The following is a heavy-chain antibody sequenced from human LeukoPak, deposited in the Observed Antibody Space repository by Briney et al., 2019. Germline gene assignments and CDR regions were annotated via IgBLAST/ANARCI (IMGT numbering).Heavy chain of an antibody. CDR2: IYYSGST. V-gene: IGHV4-59*01. J-gene: IGHJ4*02. Sequence: SETLSLTCTVSGGSISNYYWNWIRQPPGKGLEWIGYIYYSGSTNYNPSLKSRVTISVDTSKNQFSLKLSSVTAADTAVYYCARWLHLNYYDSSGQFDYWGQGTLVTVSS. CDR3: ARWLHLNYYDSSGQFDY. CDR1: GGSISNYY. D-gene: IGHD3-22*01.